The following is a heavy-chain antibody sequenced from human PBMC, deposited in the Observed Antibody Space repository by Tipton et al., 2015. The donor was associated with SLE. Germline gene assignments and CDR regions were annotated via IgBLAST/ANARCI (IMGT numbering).Heavy chain of an antibody. D-gene: IGHD6-13*01. CDR3: AKDKGSSSYFDY. CDR1: GFTFSSYA. J-gene: IGHJ4*02. Sequence: RSLRLSCAASGFTFSSYAMHWVRQAPGKGLEWVAVISYDGSNKYYADSVKGRFTISRDNSKNSLYLQMNSLRTEDTALYYCAKDKGSSSYFDYWGQGTLVTVSS. V-gene: IGHV3-30-3*01. CDR2: ISYDGSNK.